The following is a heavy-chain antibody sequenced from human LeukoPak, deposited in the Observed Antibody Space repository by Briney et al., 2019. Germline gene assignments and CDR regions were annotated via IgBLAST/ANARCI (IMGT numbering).Heavy chain of an antibody. Sequence: SQTLSLTCAISGDSVSSNSAAWNWIRQSPSRGLEWLGRTYYRSKRYNHYAVSVKSRITINPETSKNQSSLQLNSVTPEDTAVYYCSKTAASSIASWGQGTLVTVSS. CDR3: SKTAASSIAS. CDR2: TYYRSKRYN. V-gene: IGHV6-1*01. CDR1: GDSVSSNSAA. J-gene: IGHJ5*01. D-gene: IGHD2-15*01.